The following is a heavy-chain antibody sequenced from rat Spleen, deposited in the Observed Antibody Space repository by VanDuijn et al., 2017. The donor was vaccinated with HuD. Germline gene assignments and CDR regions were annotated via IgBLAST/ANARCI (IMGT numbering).Heavy chain of an antibody. CDR1: GFSLTSYH. Sequence: QVQLKESGPGLVQPSQTLSLTCTVSGFSLTSYHVSWVRQSPGKSLVWMGTIWAGGGTNYNSAVQSRLSISRDTSKGQVFLKMNSLQPEDTGIYYCAGSGYSRHRYWFTYWGQGTLVIVSS. CDR2: IWAGGGT. V-gene: IGHV2-72*01. J-gene: IGHJ3*01. D-gene: IGHD1-2*01. CDR3: AGSGYSRHRYWFTY.